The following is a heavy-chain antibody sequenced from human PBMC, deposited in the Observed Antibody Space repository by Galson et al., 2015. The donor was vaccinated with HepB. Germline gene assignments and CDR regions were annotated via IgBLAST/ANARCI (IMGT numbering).Heavy chain of an antibody. Sequence: SLRRSCAASGFTFSSYGMHWVRQAPGKGLDCVAFISYDGRKTYYVVSVKGRFTISRDISKNTLYVQMNSLRGEDPAVYYCARDHRPYYDFWSGDSYFDYWGQGTLVTVSS. CDR2: ISYDGRKT. D-gene: IGHD3-3*01. V-gene: IGHV3-30*03. CDR3: ARDHRPYYDFWSGDSYFDY. CDR1: GFTFSSYG. J-gene: IGHJ4*02.